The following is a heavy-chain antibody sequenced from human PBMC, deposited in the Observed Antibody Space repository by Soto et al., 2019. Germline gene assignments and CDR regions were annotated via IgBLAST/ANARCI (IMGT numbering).Heavy chain of an antibody. CDR1: GFTFDDYT. J-gene: IGHJ6*02. V-gene: IGHV3-43*01. CDR3: AKGGVPAAMLVDYYYGMDV. Sequence: GSLRLSCAASGFTFDDYTMHWVRQAPGKGLEWVSLISWDGGSTYYADSVKGRFTISRDNSKNSLYLQMNSLRTEDTALYYCAKGGVPAAMLVDYYYGMDVWGQGTTVTVSS. CDR2: ISWDGGST. D-gene: IGHD2-2*01.